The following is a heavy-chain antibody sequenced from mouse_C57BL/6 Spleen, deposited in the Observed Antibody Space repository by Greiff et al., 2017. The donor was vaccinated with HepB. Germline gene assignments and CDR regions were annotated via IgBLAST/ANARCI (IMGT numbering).Heavy chain of an antibody. J-gene: IGHJ2*01. D-gene: IGHD1-1*01. CDR2: IDPEDGET. CDR1: GFNIKDYY. Sequence: EVQGVESGAELVKPGASVKLSCTASGFNIKDYYMHWVKQRTEQGLEWIGRIDPEDGETKYAPKFQGKATITADTSSNTAYLQLSSLTSEDTAVYYCATPTVVEGGYFDYWGQGTTLTVSS. V-gene: IGHV14-2*01. CDR3: ATPTVVEGGYFDY.